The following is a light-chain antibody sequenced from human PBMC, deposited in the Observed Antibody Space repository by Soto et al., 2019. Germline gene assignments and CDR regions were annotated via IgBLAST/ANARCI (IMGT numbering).Light chain of an antibody. CDR1: QSVRSW. CDR3: QQYNNWPT. V-gene: IGKV1-5*01. CDR2: DDS. J-gene: IGKJ5*01. Sequence: DIQITQSPSTLSASVGDRVTITCRASQSVRSWLAWYQQKPGRAPKFLIYDDSSLESGVPSRFSGSGSGTEFTLTISNLQPDDFAVYYCQQYNNWPTFGQGTRLEIK.